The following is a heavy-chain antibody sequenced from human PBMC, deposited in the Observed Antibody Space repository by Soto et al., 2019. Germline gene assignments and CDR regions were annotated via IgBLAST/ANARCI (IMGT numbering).Heavy chain of an antibody. Sequence: SETLSLTCTVSGGSISSYYWSWIRQPPGKGLEWIGYIYYSGSTNYNPSLKSRVTISVDTSKNQFSLKLSSVTAADTAVYYCARQAREWLVPIYYYMDVWGKGTKVTVSS. CDR3: ARQAREWLVPIYYYMDV. J-gene: IGHJ6*03. CDR2: IYYSGST. V-gene: IGHV4-59*01. CDR1: GGSISSYY. D-gene: IGHD6-19*01.